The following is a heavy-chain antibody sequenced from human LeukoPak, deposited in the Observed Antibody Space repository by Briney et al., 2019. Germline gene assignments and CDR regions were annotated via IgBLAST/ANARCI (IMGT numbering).Heavy chain of an antibody. D-gene: IGHD3-22*01. V-gene: IGHV3-23*01. J-gene: IGHJ4*02. CDR1: GFTFSNHG. Sequence: GGTLRLSCAAYGFTFSNHGMDWVRQAPGKGLEWVSGISPSGDITYYADSVKGRFTISRDNSKNTLYLQMNSLRAEDTAVYYCAKGIYDSSGYLDYWGQGTLVTVSS. CDR3: AKGIYDSSGYLDY. CDR2: ISPSGDIT.